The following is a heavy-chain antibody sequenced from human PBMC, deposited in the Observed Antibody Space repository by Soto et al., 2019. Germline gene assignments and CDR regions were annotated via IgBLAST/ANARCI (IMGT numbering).Heavy chain of an antibody. Sequence: GGSLRLSCAASGFTFSSYAMSWVRQAPGKGLEWVSAISGSGGSTYYADSVRGRFTISRDNSKNTLYPQMNSLRAEDTAVYYCAKYGHSSGWYGYWFDPWGQGTLVTVSS. CDR1: GFTFSSYA. CDR2: ISGSGGST. J-gene: IGHJ5*02. V-gene: IGHV3-23*01. D-gene: IGHD6-19*01. CDR3: AKYGHSSGWYGYWFDP.